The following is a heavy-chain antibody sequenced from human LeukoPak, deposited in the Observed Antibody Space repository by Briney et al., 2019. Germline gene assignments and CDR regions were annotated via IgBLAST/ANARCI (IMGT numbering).Heavy chain of an antibody. CDR2: MNPNSGNT. Sequence: ASVKVSCKASGYTFTSYDINWVRQATGQGLEWMGWMNPNSGNTGYAQKFQGRVTITRNTSISTAYMELSSLRSEDTAVYFCVRGADYYGSGSEVDYWGQGTLVTVSS. CDR1: GYTFTSYD. CDR3: VRGADYYGSGSEVDY. J-gene: IGHJ4*02. V-gene: IGHV1-8*03. D-gene: IGHD3-10*01.